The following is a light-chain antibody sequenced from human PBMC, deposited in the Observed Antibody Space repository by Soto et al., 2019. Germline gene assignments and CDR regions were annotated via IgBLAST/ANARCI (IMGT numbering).Light chain of an antibody. Sequence: DIQMTQSPSTLSASIGDRVTITCRASQSISDWLAWHQQKPGKAPKLLIYKASSLESGVPSRFSGSGSGTEFTLTISSLQPDDFATYSCLQYETYWTFGQGTKVEIK. CDR1: QSISDW. J-gene: IGKJ1*01. CDR2: KAS. CDR3: LQYETYWT. V-gene: IGKV1-5*03.